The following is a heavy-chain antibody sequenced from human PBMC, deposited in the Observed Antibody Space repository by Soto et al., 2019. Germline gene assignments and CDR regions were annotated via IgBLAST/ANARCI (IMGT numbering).Heavy chain of an antibody. CDR2: INHSGIT. D-gene: IGHD3-10*01. CDR1: GGSFSGYY. V-gene: IGHV4-34*01. J-gene: IGHJ3*02. Sequence: QVQLQQWGAGLLKPSETLSLTCAVYGGSFSGYYWSWIRQPPGKGLEWIGEINHSGITNYNPSLKSRVTISAGTSKNQFSLKLSSVTAADTAVYYCARVELTMVRGVISQAAFDIWGQGTMVTVSS. CDR3: ARVELTMVRGVISQAAFDI.